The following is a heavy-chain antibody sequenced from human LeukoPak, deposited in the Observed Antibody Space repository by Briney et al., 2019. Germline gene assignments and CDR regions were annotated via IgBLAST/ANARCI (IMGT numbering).Heavy chain of an antibody. Sequence: ASVKVSCKASGYTFTSYYMHWVRQAPGQGLEWMGIINPSGGSTSYAQKFQGRVTMTRDMSTSTVYMELSSLRSEDTAVYYCARDSSGEEGFYWGQGTLVTVSS. CDR3: ARDSSGEEGFY. V-gene: IGHV1-46*01. CDR1: GYTFTSYY. J-gene: IGHJ4*02. CDR2: INPSGGST. D-gene: IGHD3-10*01.